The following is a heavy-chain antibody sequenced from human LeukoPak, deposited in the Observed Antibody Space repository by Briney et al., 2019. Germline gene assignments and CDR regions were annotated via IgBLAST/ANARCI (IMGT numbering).Heavy chain of an antibody. CDR2: INHSGST. V-gene: IGHV4-34*01. J-gene: IGHJ4*03. CDR3: AREDRYYDFWSGYYKGGYYFDY. D-gene: IGHD3-3*01. CDR1: GGSFSGYY. Sequence: SETLSLTCAVYGGSFSGYYWSWIRQPPGKGLEWIGEINHSGSTNYNPSLKSRVTISVDTSKNQFSLKLSSVTAADTAVYYCAREDRYYDFWSGYYKGGYYFDYWGKGTTVTVSS.